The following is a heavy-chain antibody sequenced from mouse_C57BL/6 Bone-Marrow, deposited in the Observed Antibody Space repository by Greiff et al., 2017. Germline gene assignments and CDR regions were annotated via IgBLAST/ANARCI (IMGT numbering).Heavy chain of an antibody. CDR2: IDPENGDT. Sequence: EVMLVESGAELVRPGASVKLSCTASGFNIKDDYMHWVKQRPEQGLEWMGWIDPENGDTEYASKFQGKATITADTSSNTAYLQLSSLLSEDSAVYYCTTSWYFDVWGTVTTVTVSA. CDR3: TTSWYFDV. V-gene: IGHV14-4*01. J-gene: IGHJ1*03. CDR1: GFNIKDDY.